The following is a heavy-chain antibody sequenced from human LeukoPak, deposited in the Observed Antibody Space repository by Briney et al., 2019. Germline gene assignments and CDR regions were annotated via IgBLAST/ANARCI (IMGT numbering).Heavy chain of an antibody. J-gene: IGHJ3*02. CDR2: IYYIGNT. CDR3: ARGGSGWSQVGAFDI. V-gene: IGHV4-30-4*08. Sequence: ASETLSLTCTVSGGSISSSSYYWGWIRQPPGKGLEWIGYIYYIGNTYYNPSLKSRVTISIDTSKNQFSLKLSSVTAADTAVYYCARGGSGWSQVGAFDIWGQGTMVTVSS. D-gene: IGHD6-19*01. CDR1: GGSISSSSYY.